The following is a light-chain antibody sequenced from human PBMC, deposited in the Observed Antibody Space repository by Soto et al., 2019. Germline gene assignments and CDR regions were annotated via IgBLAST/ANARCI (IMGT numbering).Light chain of an antibody. J-gene: IGLJ2*01. CDR3: SSYAGSNTFVV. Sequence: QSALTQPPSASGSPGQSVTISCTGTSSDVGGYNYVSWYQHHPGKAPKLMIYEVSKRPSGVPDRFSGSKSGNTASLTVSGLQAEDEDDYYCSSYAGSNTFVVFGGGTQLTVL. CDR2: EVS. V-gene: IGLV2-8*01. CDR1: SSDVGGYNY.